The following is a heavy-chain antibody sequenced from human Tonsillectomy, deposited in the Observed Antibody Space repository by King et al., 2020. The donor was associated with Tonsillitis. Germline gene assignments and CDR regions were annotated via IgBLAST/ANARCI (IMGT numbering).Heavy chain of an antibody. CDR1: GFSFSRFW. D-gene: IGHD1-26*01. J-gene: IGHJ4*02. Sequence: VQLVESGGGLVQPGGSLRLSCAASGFSFSRFWMSWVRQAPGKGLEWVANIKQDGSEKHYVDSVKGRFTISRDNAKNSLYLQMNSLRAEDTAVYYCASGGLLKDYFDYWGQGTLVTVSS. CDR3: ASGGLLKDYFDY. CDR2: IKQDGSEK. V-gene: IGHV3-7*01.